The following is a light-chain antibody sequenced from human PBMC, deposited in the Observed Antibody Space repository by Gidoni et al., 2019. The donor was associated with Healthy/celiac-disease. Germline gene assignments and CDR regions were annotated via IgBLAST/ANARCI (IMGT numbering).Light chain of an antibody. J-gene: IGLJ1*01. CDR3: QAWDSSTDNYV. CDR1: KLGDKY. Sequence: SYELTQPPSVSVSPGQTASITCSGDKLGDKYACWYQQKPGQSPVLVIYQDSKRPSGIPERFSGSNSGNTATLTISGTQAMDEADYYWQAWDSSTDNYVFGTGTKVTVL. CDR2: QDS. V-gene: IGLV3-1*01.